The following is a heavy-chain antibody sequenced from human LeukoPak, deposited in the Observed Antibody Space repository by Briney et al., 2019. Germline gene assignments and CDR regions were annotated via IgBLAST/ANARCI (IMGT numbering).Heavy chain of an antibody. D-gene: IGHD5-24*01. CDR1: GGSFTNYY. V-gene: IGHV4-59*01. CDR2: IYYSGST. Sequence: SETLSLTCTVSGGSFTNYYWSWIRQTPGGGLEWIGHIYYSGSTKYNPSLKSRVTISVDTSKNQFSLKLSSVTAADTAVYYCARGLLDGYTHPAAFDIWGQGTMVTVSS. J-gene: IGHJ3*02. CDR3: ARGLLDGYTHPAAFDI.